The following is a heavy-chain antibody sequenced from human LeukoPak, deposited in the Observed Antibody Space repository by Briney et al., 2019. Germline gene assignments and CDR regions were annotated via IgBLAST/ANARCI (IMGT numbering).Heavy chain of an antibody. CDR1: GGTFSSYA. Sequence: SVKVSCKASGGTFSSYAISWVRQAPGQGLEWMGGIIPIFGTANYAQKFQGRVTITADESTSTAYVELSSLRSEDTAVYYCARHGGWYGGWFDPWGQGTLVTVSS. CDR3: ARHGGWYGGWFDP. CDR2: IIPIFGTA. V-gene: IGHV1-69*01. J-gene: IGHJ5*02. D-gene: IGHD4-23*01.